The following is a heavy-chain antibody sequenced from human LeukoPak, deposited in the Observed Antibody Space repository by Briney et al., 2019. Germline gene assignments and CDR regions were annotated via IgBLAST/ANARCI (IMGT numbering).Heavy chain of an antibody. CDR1: GFTFSSYG. CDR3: AKDISIKWFDP. V-gene: IGHV3-30*18. D-gene: IGHD5-24*01. Sequence: GRSLRLSCAASGFTFSSYGMHWVRQAPGKGLEWVAVISYDGSNKYYADSVKGRFTISRDNSENTLYLQMNSLRADDTAVYCCAKDISIKWFDPWGQGTLVTVSS. J-gene: IGHJ5*02. CDR2: ISYDGSNK.